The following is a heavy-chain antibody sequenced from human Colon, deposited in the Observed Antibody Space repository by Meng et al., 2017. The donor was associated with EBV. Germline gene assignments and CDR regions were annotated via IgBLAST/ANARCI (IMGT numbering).Heavy chain of an antibody. CDR2: VYHTGST. V-gene: IGHV4-4*02. D-gene: IGHD2-21*01. J-gene: IGHJ4*02. CDR1: GVSINSSHW. Sequence: QVQLKEAGPGMVKPSQTLSLTCAVSGVSINSSHWWTWVRQPPGKGLEWIGEVYHTGSTKYNPSLKSRLTISVDKSKNQFSLNLTSVTAADTAVYYCARVWQSLTAFFNSWGQGTLVTVSS. CDR3: ARVWQSLTAFFNS.